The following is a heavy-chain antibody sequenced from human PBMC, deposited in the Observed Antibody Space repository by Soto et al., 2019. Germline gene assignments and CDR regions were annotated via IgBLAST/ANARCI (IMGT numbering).Heavy chain of an antibody. CDR2: TTGSGGSA. J-gene: IGHJ5*02. CDR1: GFTFSSYA. CDR3: AKDQGLYSSSWFDP. Sequence: GGSLRLSCAASGFTFSSYAMSRVRQAPGKGLEWVSATTGSGGSAYYADSVKGRFTISRDNSKNTLYLQMNSLRAEDTAVYCCAKDQGLYSSSWFDPWGQGTLVTVSS. V-gene: IGHV3-23*01. D-gene: IGHD6-13*01.